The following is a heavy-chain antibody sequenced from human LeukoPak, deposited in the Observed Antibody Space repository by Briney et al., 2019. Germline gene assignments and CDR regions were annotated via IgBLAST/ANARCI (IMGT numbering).Heavy chain of an antibody. Sequence: GRSLRLSCAASGFTFDDYAMHRVRQAPGKGLEWVSGISWNSGSIGYADSVKGRFTISRDNAKNSLYLQMNSLRAEDTALYYCAKDRRFGYYDSSVPPLFDYWGQGTLVTVSS. CDR3: AKDRRFGYYDSSVPPLFDY. D-gene: IGHD3-22*01. J-gene: IGHJ4*02. V-gene: IGHV3-9*01. CDR1: GFTFDDYA. CDR2: ISWNSGSI.